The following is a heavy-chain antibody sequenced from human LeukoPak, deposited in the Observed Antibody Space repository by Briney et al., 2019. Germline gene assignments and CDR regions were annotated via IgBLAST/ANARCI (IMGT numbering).Heavy chain of an antibody. CDR2: INPNSGGT. Sequence: ASVKVSCKASGYTFTGYYMHGVRQAPGQGLEWMGWINPNSGGTKYEQKFQGRVTMTRDTSISTAYMELSRLRSDDTAIYYCARDNSVGDNAWWFDPWGQGTLVTVSS. CDR3: ARDNSVGDNAWWFDP. CDR1: GYTFTGYY. J-gene: IGHJ5*02. V-gene: IGHV1-2*02. D-gene: IGHD1-26*01.